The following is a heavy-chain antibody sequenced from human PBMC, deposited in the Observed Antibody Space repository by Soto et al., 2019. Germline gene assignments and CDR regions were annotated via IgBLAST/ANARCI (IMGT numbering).Heavy chain of an antibody. J-gene: IGHJ6*02. D-gene: IGHD3-10*01. Sequence: QVQLQESGPGLVKPSQTLSLTCTVSGGSINSGDYYWSWIRQPPGKGLEWIGYIYYSGNSYYNPSLKSRVTISVDTSKNQCSLKLSSVTAADTAVYYCARENGMVRYGMDVWGQGTTVTVSS. CDR3: ARENGMVRYGMDV. V-gene: IGHV4-30-4*01. CDR1: GGSINSGDYY. CDR2: IYYSGNS.